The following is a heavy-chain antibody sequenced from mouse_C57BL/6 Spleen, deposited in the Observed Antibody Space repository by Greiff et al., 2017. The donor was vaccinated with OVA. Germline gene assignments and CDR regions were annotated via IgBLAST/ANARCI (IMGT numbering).Heavy chain of an antibody. CDR3: ARELDYYGSSYDYAMDY. CDR1: GFTFSDYG. CDR2: ISSGSSTI. J-gene: IGHJ4*01. V-gene: IGHV5-17*01. D-gene: IGHD1-1*01. Sequence: EVQGVESGGGLVKPGGSLKLSCAASGFTFSDYGMHWVRQAPEKGLEWVAYISSGSSTIYYADTVKGRFTISRDNAKNTLSLQMTSLRSEDTARCYCARELDYYGSSYDYAMDYWGQGTSVTVSS.